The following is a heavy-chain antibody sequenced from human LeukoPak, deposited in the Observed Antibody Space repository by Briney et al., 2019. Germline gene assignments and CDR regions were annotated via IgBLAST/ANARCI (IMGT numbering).Heavy chain of an antibody. Sequence: ASVKVSCKVSGYTLTELSMHRVRQAPGKGLEWMGGFDPEDGETIYAQKFQGRVTMTEDTSTDTAYMELSSLRSEDTAVYYCATASFGYGDYGSHYFDYWGQGTLVTVSS. CDR1: GYTLTELS. CDR2: FDPEDGET. V-gene: IGHV1-24*01. J-gene: IGHJ4*02. CDR3: ATASFGYGDYGSHYFDY. D-gene: IGHD4-17*01.